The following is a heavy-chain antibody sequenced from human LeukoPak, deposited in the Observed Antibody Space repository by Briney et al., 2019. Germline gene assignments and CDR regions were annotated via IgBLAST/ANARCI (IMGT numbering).Heavy chain of an antibody. CDR3: ANHLACGSTSCPPFDS. V-gene: IGHV3-21*01. CDR2: ISNDGNYI. CDR1: GFIFSIYS. J-gene: IGHJ4*02. Sequence: PGGSLRLSCAASGFIFSIYSMNWVRQAPGKGLGWVSSISNDGNYIYYADSVKGRFTISRDNAKNSLYLQMNSLRAEDTAVYYCANHLACGSTSCPPFDSWGQGTLVTVSS. D-gene: IGHD2-2*01.